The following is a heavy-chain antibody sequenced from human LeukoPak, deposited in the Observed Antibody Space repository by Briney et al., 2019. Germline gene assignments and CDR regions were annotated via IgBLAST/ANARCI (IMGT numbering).Heavy chain of an antibody. V-gene: IGHV3-21*01. J-gene: IGHJ5*01. CDR2: ISSSSSYI. CDR1: GFTFSSYS. CDR3: ARDEVPTETNWFDS. Sequence: GGSLRLSCAASGFTFSSYSMTWVRQAPGKGLEGVSSISSSSSYIYYADSVKGRFTISRDNAKNSLYLQMNSLRAEDTAVYYCARDEVPTETNWFDSWGQGTLVTVSS.